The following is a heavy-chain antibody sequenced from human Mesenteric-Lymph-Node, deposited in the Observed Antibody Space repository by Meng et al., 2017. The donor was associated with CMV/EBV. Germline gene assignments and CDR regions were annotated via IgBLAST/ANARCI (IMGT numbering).Heavy chain of an antibody. CDR1: GFTFSDYY. D-gene: IGHD2-2*02. J-gene: IGHJ6*02. Sequence: GSLRLSCAASGFTFSDYYMSWIRQPPGKGLEWIGEINHSGGINYNPSLKSRVTISLDTSKNQFSLKLSTVTAADTAVYYCARGQVVPAAIFYHYYGMDVWGQGTTVTVSS. V-gene: IGHV4-34*01. CDR3: ARGQVVPAAIFYHYYGMDV. CDR2: INHSGGI.